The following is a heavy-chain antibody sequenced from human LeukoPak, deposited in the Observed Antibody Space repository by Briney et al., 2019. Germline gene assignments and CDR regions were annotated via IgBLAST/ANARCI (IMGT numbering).Heavy chain of an antibody. Sequence: ASVKVSCKASGYTFSGYYMNWVRQAPGQGLEWMGRINPNSGGTNYAQKFQGRVTITADESTSTAYMELSSLRSEDTAVYYCASRYYYDSSGYFTELIWGQGTLVTVSS. V-gene: IGHV1-2*06. J-gene: IGHJ4*02. D-gene: IGHD3-22*01. CDR3: ASRYYYDSSGYFTELI. CDR2: INPNSGGT. CDR1: GYTFSGYY.